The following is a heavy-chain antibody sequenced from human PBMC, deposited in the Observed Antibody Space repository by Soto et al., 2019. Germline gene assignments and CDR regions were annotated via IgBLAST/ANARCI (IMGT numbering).Heavy chain of an antibody. J-gene: IGHJ6*03. D-gene: IGHD2-15*01. Sequence: EVQLLESGGGLAPPGGSLRLSCAASGFTFSDSALSWVRQGTGKGLEWVSSVTVSGDTSYYADSVEGRFTISRDNSKNTLYLQMNSLRADDTAVYYCAKHGCSYPACYPYYYYVDVWGEGATVTVSS. CDR3: AKHGCSYPACYPYYYYVDV. CDR1: GFTFSDSA. V-gene: IGHV3-23*01. CDR2: VTVSGDTS.